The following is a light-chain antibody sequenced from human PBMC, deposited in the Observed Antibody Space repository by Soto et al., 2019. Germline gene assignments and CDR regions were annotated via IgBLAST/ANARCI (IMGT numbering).Light chain of an antibody. J-gene: IGLJ1*01. CDR1: SSDVGAYDF. CDR2: EVS. Sequence: QSALTQPASVSGSHGQSIAISCTGTSSDVGAYDFVSWYQQHPDKAPKLMIYEVSHRPSGVSYRFSGSKSVNTATLTISGLQAEDEADYYCSSYTTSSTRVFGTGTKLTVL. V-gene: IGLV2-14*03. CDR3: SSYTTSSTRV.